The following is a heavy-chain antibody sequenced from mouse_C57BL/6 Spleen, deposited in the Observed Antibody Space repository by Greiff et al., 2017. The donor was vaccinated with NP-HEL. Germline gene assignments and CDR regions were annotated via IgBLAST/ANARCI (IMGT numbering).Heavy chain of an antibody. Sequence: QVQLKQSGPELVKPGASVKISCKASGYAFSSSWMNWVKQRPGKGLEWIGRIYPGDGDTNYNGKFKGKATFTADTSSNTAYMQLSSLTTEDSAIYYCARWYYGSSYEWAMDYWGQGTSVTVSS. CDR2: IYPGDGDT. CDR1: GYAFSSSW. J-gene: IGHJ4*01. V-gene: IGHV1-82*01. CDR3: ARWYYGSSYEWAMDY. D-gene: IGHD1-1*01.